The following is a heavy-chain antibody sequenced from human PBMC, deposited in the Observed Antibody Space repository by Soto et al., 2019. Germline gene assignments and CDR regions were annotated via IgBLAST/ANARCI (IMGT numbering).Heavy chain of an antibody. Sequence: QVQLQESGPGLVKPSQTLSLTCTVSGGSISSGGYYWSWIRQHPGKGLEWIGYIYYSGSTYYNPFLTIRVTISVDTSKNQFSLKLSSETAADTAVNYCARYDNSGSHGFDIWGQGTMVTVSS. CDR1: GGSISSGGYY. D-gene: IGHD3-22*01. J-gene: IGHJ3*02. V-gene: IGHV4-31*03. CDR2: IYYSGST. CDR3: ARYDNSGSHGFDI.